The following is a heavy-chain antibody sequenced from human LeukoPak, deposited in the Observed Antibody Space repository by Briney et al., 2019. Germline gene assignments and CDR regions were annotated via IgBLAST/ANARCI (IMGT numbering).Heavy chain of an antibody. CDR2: INPSGGST. CDR3: ARVNHYYDSSGQPGY. J-gene: IGHJ4*02. Sequence: ASVKVSCKASGYTFTSYYMHWVRQAPGQGLEWMGIINPSGGSTSYAQKFQGRVTMTRDMSTSTVYMELSSLRSEDTAVYYCARVNHYYDSSGQPGYWGQGTLVTVSS. V-gene: IGHV1-46*01. CDR1: GYTFTSYY. D-gene: IGHD3-22*01.